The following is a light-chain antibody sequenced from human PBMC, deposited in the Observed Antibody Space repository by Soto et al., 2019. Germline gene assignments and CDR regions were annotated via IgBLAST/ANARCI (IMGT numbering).Light chain of an antibody. CDR1: QSLSSSF. J-gene: IGKJ1*01. CDR3: QQSGGSPRT. CDR2: ADS. V-gene: IGKV3-20*01. Sequence: EIVLTQSPGTLSLSPGERATLSCRASQSLSSSFLACYQQRPGQAPRLLIYADSIRATGIPDRFSGSGSGTDFTLTISRLEPEDFAVYYCQQSGGSPRTFGQGTKVEIK.